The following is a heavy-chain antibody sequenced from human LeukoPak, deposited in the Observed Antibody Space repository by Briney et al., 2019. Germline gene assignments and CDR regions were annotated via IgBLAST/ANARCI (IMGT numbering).Heavy chain of an antibody. CDR3: AKDLIPGIAAAGTDLYNY. CDR2: ISGSGGST. Sequence: GGSLGLSCAASGFTFSSYAMSWVRQAPGKGLEWVSAISGSGGSTYYADSVKGRFTISRDNSKNTLYLQMNSLRAEDTAVYYCAKDLIPGIAAAGTDLYNYWGQGTLVTVSS. D-gene: IGHD6-13*01. J-gene: IGHJ4*02. CDR1: GFTFSSYA. V-gene: IGHV3-23*01.